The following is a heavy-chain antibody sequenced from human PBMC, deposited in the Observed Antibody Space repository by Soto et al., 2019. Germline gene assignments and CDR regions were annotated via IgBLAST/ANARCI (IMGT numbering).Heavy chain of an antibody. CDR3: ARPTYYYDSSGTTAY. D-gene: IGHD3-22*01. V-gene: IGHV3-7*01. CDR1: GFTFSSYW. J-gene: IGHJ4*02. CDR2: IKPDGSEK. Sequence: GGSLRLSCVASGFTFSSYWMTWVRQAPGKGLEWVANIKPDGSEKNYVDSVEGRFTISRDNVENSLYLQMNNLRAEDTAVYYCARPTYYYDSSGTTAYWGQGTLVTVSS.